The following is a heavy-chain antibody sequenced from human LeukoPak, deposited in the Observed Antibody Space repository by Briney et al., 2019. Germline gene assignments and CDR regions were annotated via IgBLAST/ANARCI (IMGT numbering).Heavy chain of an antibody. D-gene: IGHD4-17*01. CDR2: INSDGSST. J-gene: IGHJ4*02. V-gene: IGHV3-74*01. CDR3: ARDDYGDYVFDY. CDR1: RFTFSTYW. Sequence: GGSLRLSCAASRFTFSTYWMHWIRQDPGKGLVWVSRINSDGSSTSYADSVKGRFIISRDNAKNVLYLQMNRLRAEDTAVYYCARDDYGDYVFDYWGQGTLVTVSS.